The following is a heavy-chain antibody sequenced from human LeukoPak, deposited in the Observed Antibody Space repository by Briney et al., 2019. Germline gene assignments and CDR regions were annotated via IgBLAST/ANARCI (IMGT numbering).Heavy chain of an antibody. CDR1: GFTFSSNW. CDR2: IKRDGSEK. CDR3: ACGDYFDC. D-gene: IGHD3-10*01. J-gene: IGHJ4*02. V-gene: IGHV3-7*01. Sequence: GGSLRLSCAASGFTFSSNWMSWVRQAPGKGLEWVASIKRDGSEKYYVDSVKGRFTISRDNAKNSLYLQMNSLRAEDTAVYYCACGDYFDCWGQGTLVTVSS.